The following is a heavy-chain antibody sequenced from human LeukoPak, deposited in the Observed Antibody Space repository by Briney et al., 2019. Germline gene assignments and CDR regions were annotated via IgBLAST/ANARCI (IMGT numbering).Heavy chain of an antibody. Sequence: QTGGSLRLSCAASGFTFSSYAMSWVRQAPGKGLEWVSAISGSGGSTYYADSVKGRFTISRDNAKNSLYLQMNSLRAEDTAVYYCARGPGCSGGSCYRGAFDIWGQGTMVTVSS. CDR1: GFTFSSYA. D-gene: IGHD2-15*01. J-gene: IGHJ3*02. CDR2: ISGSGGST. CDR3: ARGPGCSGGSCYRGAFDI. V-gene: IGHV3-23*01.